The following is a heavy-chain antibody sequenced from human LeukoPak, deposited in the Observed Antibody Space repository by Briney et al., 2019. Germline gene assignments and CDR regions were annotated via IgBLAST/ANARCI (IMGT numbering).Heavy chain of an antibody. CDR2: ISGSGGST. CDR1: GFTFSSYA. D-gene: IGHD2-21*02. Sequence: GGSLRLSCAASGFTFSSYAMSWVRQAPGKGLEWVSAISGSGGSTYYADSVKGRFTISRDNSKNTLYLQMNSLRAEDTAVYYCAKDLEEVVTATSTYDYWGQGTLVTVSS. V-gene: IGHV3-23*01. J-gene: IGHJ4*02. CDR3: AKDLEEVVTATSTYDY.